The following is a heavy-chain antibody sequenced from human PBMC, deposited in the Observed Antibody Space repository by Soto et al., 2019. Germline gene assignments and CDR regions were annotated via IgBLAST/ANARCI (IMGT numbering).Heavy chain of an antibody. CDR3: ARRYGGNFDY. CDR1: GGSISSGNYY. Sequence: SETLSLTCTVSGGSISSGNYYWSWIRQPPGKGLEWIGFISYSGSTYYNASLKSRVTISVDTSKNQFSLKLSSVTAADTAVYYCARRYGGNFDYWGQGTLVTVSS. D-gene: IGHD1-26*01. J-gene: IGHJ4*02. V-gene: IGHV4-30-4*02. CDR2: ISYSGST.